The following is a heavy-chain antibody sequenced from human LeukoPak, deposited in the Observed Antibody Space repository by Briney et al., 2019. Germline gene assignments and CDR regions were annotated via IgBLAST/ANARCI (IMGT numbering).Heavy chain of an antibody. Sequence: GGSLRLSCAASGFTVSSNYMSWVRQAPGKGLEWVSVIYSGGSTYYADSVKGRFTISRDNSKNTLYLQMNSLRAEDTAVYYCARGTTVVSSFDYWAREPWSPSPQ. CDR1: GFTVSSNY. V-gene: IGHV3-53*01. J-gene: IGHJ4*02. CDR2: IYSGGST. D-gene: IGHD4-23*01. CDR3: ARGTTVVSSFDY.